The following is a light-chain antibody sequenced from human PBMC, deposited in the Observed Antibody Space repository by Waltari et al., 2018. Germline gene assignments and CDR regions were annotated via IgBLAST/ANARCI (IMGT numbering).Light chain of an antibody. CDR1: QGISTY. V-gene: IGKV1-9*01. Sequence: IQLTQFPSSLSASVGDRVTITCRASQGISTYLAWYHQKPWKAPRLLIYAASTLQSGVPSRFSGTGSGTDFALTISSLQPEDFATYYCQQLNTYPYTFGQGTKLEIK. CDR3: QQLNTYPYT. J-gene: IGKJ2*01. CDR2: AAS.